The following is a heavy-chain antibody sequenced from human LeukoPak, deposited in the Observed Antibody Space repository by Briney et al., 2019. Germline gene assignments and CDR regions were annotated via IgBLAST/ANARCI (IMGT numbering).Heavy chain of an antibody. J-gene: IGHJ4*03. D-gene: IGHD3-10*01. V-gene: IGHV5-51*01. CDR3: TRRGDGSAMAPPAD. Sequence: GGPLEISWQGSGSTFASYWITWAGKVHGKGLEGMGIIYPCDSATRYSTSFQGQVSISVHSSISIAYLQCSSLKASDTAMNYRTRRGDGSAMAPPADWGHGTLVIVSP. CDR2: IYPCDSAT. CDR1: GSTFASYW.